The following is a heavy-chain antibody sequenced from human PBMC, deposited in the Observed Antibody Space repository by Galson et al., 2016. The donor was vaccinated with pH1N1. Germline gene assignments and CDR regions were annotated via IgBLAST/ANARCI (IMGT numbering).Heavy chain of an antibody. V-gene: IGHV4-39*02. D-gene: IGHD3-9*01. CDR3: ARDRAPESFDWLSYFDS. Sequence: SETLSLTCTVSGDSIGRNSYQLGWIRQPPGKGLEWIALIDHVGNTYSHPSLKSRVTTSVDTSKKHVSLKVSSVTAADPAVYFCARDRAPESFDWLSYFDSWGQGTLVTVSS. J-gene: IGHJ4*01. CDR1: GDSIGRNSYQ. CDR2: IDHVGNT.